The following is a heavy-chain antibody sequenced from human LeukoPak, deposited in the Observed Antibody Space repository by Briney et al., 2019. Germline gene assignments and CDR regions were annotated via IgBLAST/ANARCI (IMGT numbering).Heavy chain of an antibody. Sequence: IPSQTLSLTCTVSGGSISSGDYYWSWIRQPPGKGLEWIGEINHSGSTNYNPSLKSRVTISVDTSKNQFSLKLSSVTAADTAVYYCARGSSPLYYYDSSGHGGFDYWGQGTLVTVSS. V-gene: IGHV4-30-4*01. D-gene: IGHD3-22*01. CDR1: GGSISSGDYY. J-gene: IGHJ4*02. CDR3: ARGSSPLYYYDSSGHGGFDY. CDR2: INHSGST.